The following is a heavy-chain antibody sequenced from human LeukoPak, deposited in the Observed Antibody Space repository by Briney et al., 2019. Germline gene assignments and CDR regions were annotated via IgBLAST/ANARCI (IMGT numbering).Heavy chain of an antibody. CDR3: ARDLSAWELRYYYYYYGMDV. Sequence: PSETLSLTCAVYGGSFSAYYWSWIRQPAGKGLEWIGRIYTSGSTNYNPSLKSRVTMSVDTSKNQFSLKLSSVTAADTAVYYCARDLSAWELRYYYYYYGMDVWGQGTTVTVSS. CDR2: IYTSGST. V-gene: IGHV4-4*07. J-gene: IGHJ6*02. CDR1: GGSFSAYY. D-gene: IGHD1-26*01.